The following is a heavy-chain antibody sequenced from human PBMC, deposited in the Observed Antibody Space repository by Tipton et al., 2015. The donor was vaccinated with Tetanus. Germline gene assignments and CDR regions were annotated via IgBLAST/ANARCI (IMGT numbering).Heavy chain of an antibody. V-gene: IGHV4-4*01. D-gene: IGHD6-19*01. Sequence: TLSLTCTVSGGSINSDNWWSWVRQSPGTGLEWIGEIYHSGTTNYNPSLKSRVTISVDKSKKQFSLKLTSVTAADTAVYFCARDFRGNGDGWYWDYWGQGTLVTVSS. CDR3: ARDFRGNGDGWYWDY. CDR2: IYHSGTT. CDR1: GGSINSDNW. J-gene: IGHJ4*02.